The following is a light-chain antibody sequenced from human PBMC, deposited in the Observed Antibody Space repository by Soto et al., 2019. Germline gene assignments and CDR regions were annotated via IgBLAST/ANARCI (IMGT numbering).Light chain of an antibody. CDR3: CSYAGSYTWV. J-gene: IGLJ3*02. CDR2: AVT. Sequence: QSALTQPRSVSGSPGQSVTISCTGTSSDVGAYNYVSWYQQHPGKAPKLMIYAVTKRPSGVPDRFSGSKSGNTASLTISGLQAEDEADYYCCSYAGSYTWVFGGGTQDRP. V-gene: IGLV2-11*01. CDR1: SSDVGAYNY.